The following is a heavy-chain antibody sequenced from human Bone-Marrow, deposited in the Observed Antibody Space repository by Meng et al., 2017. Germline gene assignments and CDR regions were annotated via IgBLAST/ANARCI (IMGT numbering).Heavy chain of an antibody. CDR3: ARFTPFDY. V-gene: IGHV3-74*01. CDR2: INTDGSST. Sequence: EVHLGGSGGALFQPGGSLRLSCTASGFTFSSYWMHWVRQAPGKGPVWVSRINTDGSSTDYADSVKGRFTISRDNAKNTLYLQMNSLRAEDTAMYYCARFTPFDYWGQGTLVTVSS. CDR1: GFTFSSYW. J-gene: IGHJ4*02.